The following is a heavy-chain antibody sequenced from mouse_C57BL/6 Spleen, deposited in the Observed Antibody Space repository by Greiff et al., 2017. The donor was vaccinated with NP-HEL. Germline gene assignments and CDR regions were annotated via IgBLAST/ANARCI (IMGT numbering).Heavy chain of an antibody. Sequence: VQLQQSGPELVKPGASVKISCKASGYTFTDYSMNWVKQSHGKSLEWIGDINPNNGGTSYNQKFKGKATLTVDKSSSTAYMELRSLTSEDSAVYYCARAYDYDGPWFAYWGQGTLVTVSA. V-gene: IGHV1-26*01. CDR2: INPNNGGT. CDR1: GYTFTDYS. CDR3: ARAYDYDGPWFAY. D-gene: IGHD2-4*01. J-gene: IGHJ3*01.